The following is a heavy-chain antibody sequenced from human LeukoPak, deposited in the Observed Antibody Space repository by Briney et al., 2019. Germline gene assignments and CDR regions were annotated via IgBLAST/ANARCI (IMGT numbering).Heavy chain of an antibody. CDR1: GGSISSSSYY. V-gene: IGHV4-39*07. J-gene: IGHJ6*03. Sequence: SETLSLTCTVSGGSISSSSYYWSWIRQPPGKGLEWIGEINHSGSTNYNPSLKSRVTISVDTSKNQFSLKLSSVTAADTAVYYCARGSVTNYYYMDVWGKGTTVTVSS. D-gene: IGHD4-11*01. CDR3: ARGSVTNYYYMDV. CDR2: INHSGST.